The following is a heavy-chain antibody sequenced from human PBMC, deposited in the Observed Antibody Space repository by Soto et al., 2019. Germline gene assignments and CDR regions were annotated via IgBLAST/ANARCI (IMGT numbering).Heavy chain of an antibody. Sequence: GSLRLSCAASGFSLTTYWMHWVRQAPGKGLVWVSRINSDGTRTSYADSVKGRFTISRDNAENTLYLQMNSLRAEDTAVYYCARDQAYGAYFYYCMDVWGQGTTVAV. CDR3: ARDQAYGAYFYYCMDV. CDR2: INSDGTRT. D-gene: IGHD3-10*01. J-gene: IGHJ6*02. V-gene: IGHV3-74*01. CDR1: GFSLTTYW.